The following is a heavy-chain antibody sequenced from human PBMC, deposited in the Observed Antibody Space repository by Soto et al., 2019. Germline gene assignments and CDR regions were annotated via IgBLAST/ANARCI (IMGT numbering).Heavy chain of an antibody. J-gene: IGHJ6*02. CDR3: ARIPYYDILTGYYISYYYYGMDV. D-gene: IGHD3-9*01. CDR2: IFSNDEK. CDR1: GFSLSNARMG. V-gene: IGHV2-26*01. Sequence: GSGPTLVNPTETLTLTCTVSGFSLSNARMGVSWIRQPPGKALEWLAHIFSNDEKSYSTSLKSRLTISKDTSKSQVVLTMTNMDPVDTATYYCARIPYYDILTGYYISYYYYGMDVWGQGTTVTVS.